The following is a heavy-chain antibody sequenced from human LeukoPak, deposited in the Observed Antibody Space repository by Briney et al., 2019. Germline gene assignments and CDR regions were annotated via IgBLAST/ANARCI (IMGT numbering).Heavy chain of an antibody. Sequence: ASVKVSCKASGYTFTSYGISWVRQAPGQGLEWMGWISAYNGNTNYAQKLQGRVTMTRNTSISTAYMELSSLRSEDTAVYYCARGDGVVVPAAWYNWFDPWGQGTLVTVSS. CDR2: ISAYNGNT. D-gene: IGHD2-2*01. V-gene: IGHV1-18*01. J-gene: IGHJ5*02. CDR1: GYTFTSYG. CDR3: ARGDGVVVPAAWYNWFDP.